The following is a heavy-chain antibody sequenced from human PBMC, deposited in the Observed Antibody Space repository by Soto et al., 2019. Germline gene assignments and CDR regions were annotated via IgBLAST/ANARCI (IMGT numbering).Heavy chain of an antibody. J-gene: IGHJ6*02. CDR3: ARGVDAGVDV. V-gene: IGHV1-8*01. CDR1: GYTFTSYD. CDR2: MSPNSGAT. Sequence: ASVKVSCKSSGYTFTSYDINWVRQATGQGLEWMGWMSPNSGATGYAQKFQGRVTMTRDTSISTAYMELSNLRSEDTAIYYCARGVDAGVDVWGQGTTVTVSS. D-gene: IGHD1-1*01.